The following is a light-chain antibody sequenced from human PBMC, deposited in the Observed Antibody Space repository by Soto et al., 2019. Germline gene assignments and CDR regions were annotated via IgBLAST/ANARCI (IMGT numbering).Light chain of an antibody. J-gene: IGKJ3*01. Sequence: EIVLTQSPATLSLSPGERATLSCRASQSVSSYLAWYQQKPGQAPRLLIYDASNRATGIPARFSGSGSGTDFTLTISSLEPEYFAVYYCQHRSNWPTFGPGTKVDIK. CDR1: QSVSSY. CDR2: DAS. V-gene: IGKV3-11*01. CDR3: QHRSNWPT.